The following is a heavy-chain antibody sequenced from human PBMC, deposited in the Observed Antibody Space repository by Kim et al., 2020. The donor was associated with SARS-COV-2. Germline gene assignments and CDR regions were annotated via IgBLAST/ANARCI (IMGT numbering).Heavy chain of an antibody. Sequence: GSLKDYVGSVKGRFTFSRDNAKNSLPLLMNSLRPEDTAVYFCARGWMPDYWGQGTLVTVSS. CDR3: ARGWMPDY. J-gene: IGHJ4*02. D-gene: IGHD5-12*01. CDR2: GSLK. V-gene: IGHV3-7*04.